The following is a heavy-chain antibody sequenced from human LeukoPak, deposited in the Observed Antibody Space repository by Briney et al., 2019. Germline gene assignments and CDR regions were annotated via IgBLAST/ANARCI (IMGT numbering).Heavy chain of an antibody. J-gene: IGHJ4*02. D-gene: IGHD6-6*01. Sequence: ASVTVSCKASGYTFTSYGISWVRQAPGQGLEWMGWISAYNGNTNYAPKLQGRVTMTTDTSTSTAYMELRSLRSDDTAVYYCARESGHGSSSGYWGQGTLVTVSS. V-gene: IGHV1-18*01. CDR2: ISAYNGNT. CDR3: ARESGHGSSSGY. CDR1: GYTFTSYG.